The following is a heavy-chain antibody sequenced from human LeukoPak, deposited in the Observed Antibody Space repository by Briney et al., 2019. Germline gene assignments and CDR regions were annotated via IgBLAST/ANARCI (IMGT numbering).Heavy chain of an antibody. CDR2: IWYDGSNK. V-gene: IGHV3-33*01. CDR1: GFTFSSYG. D-gene: IGHD6-13*01. CDR3: ARIAAAGPLVGAFDI. Sequence: GGSLRLSCAASGFTFSSYGMHWVRQAPGKGLEWVGVIWYDGSNKYYADSVKGRFTISRDNSKNTLYLQMNSLRAEDTAVYYCARIAAAGPLVGAFDIWGQGTMVTVSS. J-gene: IGHJ3*02.